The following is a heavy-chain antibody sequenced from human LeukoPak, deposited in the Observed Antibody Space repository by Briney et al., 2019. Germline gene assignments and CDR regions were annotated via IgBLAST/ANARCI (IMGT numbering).Heavy chain of an antibody. V-gene: IGHV4-38-2*02. Sequence: SETLSLTCTVSGYSISSGYYWGWIRQPPGKGLGWIGSIYHSGSTYYNPSLKSRVTISVDTSKNQFSLKLSSVTAADTAVYYCARDRIAAAPPDYWGQGTLVTVSS. D-gene: IGHD6-13*01. J-gene: IGHJ4*02. CDR1: GYSISSGYY. CDR2: IYHSGST. CDR3: ARDRIAAAPPDY.